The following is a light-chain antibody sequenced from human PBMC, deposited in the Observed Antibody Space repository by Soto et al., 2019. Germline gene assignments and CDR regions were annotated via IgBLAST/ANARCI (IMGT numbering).Light chain of an antibody. CDR1: SGSIASNY. CDR2: EDD. V-gene: IGLV6-57*04. Sequence: NFMLTQPHSVSESPGKTVTISCTHTSGSIASNYVQWYQQRPGSASTTVIYEDDQRPSGVPDRFSGSIDASSDSASLTISGLKTEDEAVYYCQSFDSSNSVLFGGGTKVTVL. J-gene: IGLJ2*01. CDR3: QSFDSSNSVL.